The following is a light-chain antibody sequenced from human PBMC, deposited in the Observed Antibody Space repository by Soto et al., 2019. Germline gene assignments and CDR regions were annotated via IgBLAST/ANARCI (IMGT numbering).Light chain of an antibody. J-gene: IGLJ3*02. Sequence: QSVLTQPPSASGTPGQTVAISCSGTNSNIGSYTMNWYQQFPGTAPRLLIYGNIQRPSGVPDRFSGSKSDTSASLAISGLLSEDESDYYCAAWDDSLNAWVFGGGTKVTVL. V-gene: IGLV1-44*01. CDR3: AAWDDSLNAWV. CDR1: NSNIGSYT. CDR2: GNI.